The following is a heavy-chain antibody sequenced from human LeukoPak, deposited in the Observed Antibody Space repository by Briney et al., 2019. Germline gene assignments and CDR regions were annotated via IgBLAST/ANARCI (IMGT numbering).Heavy chain of an antibody. D-gene: IGHD5-18*01. Sequence: SETLSLTCTVSGASISSSNHYWGWIRQPPGKGLEWIGSIHHSGSTYYNPSLKSRVTISIDTSKNQLSLKLTSVTAADTAVFYCARGSIGYGPFFENWGQGTLVTVAS. CDR2: IHHSGST. V-gene: IGHV4-39*07. CDR1: GASISSSNHY. CDR3: ARGSIGYGPFFEN. J-gene: IGHJ4*02.